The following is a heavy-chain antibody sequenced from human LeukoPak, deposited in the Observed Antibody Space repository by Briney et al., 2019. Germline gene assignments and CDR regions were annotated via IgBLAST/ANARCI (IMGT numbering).Heavy chain of an antibody. V-gene: IGHV1-18*01. CDR2: ISAYNGNT. J-gene: IGHJ5*01. CDR1: GYTFTSYG. Sequence: GASVKVSCKASGYTFTSYGISWVRQAPGQGLEWMGWISAYNGNTNYAQKLPGRVTMTTDTSTSTAYMELRSLRSDDTAGYYGARAGSGVYPPPDSGGREPRAPVPS. D-gene: IGHD2-15*01. CDR3: ARAGSGVYPPPDS.